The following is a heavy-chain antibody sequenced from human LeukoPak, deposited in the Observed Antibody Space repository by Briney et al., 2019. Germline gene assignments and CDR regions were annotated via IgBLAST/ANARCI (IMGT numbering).Heavy chain of an antibody. CDR2: IYYSGST. Sequence: TSETLSLTCTVSGGSFSIYYWSWLRQPPGKGLECLGYIYYSGSTNYNPSLKSRVTISVDTSKNQFSLKLSSVTAADTAVYYCARVGIYYDSSSFDPWGQGTLVTVSS. D-gene: IGHD3-22*01. CDR1: GGSFSIYY. CDR3: ARVGIYYDSSSFDP. V-gene: IGHV4-59*01. J-gene: IGHJ5*02.